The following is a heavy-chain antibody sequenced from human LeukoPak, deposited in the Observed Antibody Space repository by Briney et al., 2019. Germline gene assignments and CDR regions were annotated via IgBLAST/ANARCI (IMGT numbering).Heavy chain of an antibody. CDR1: GFTFSSYG. D-gene: IGHD6-13*01. J-gene: IGHJ6*03. Sequence: GGSLRLSCAASGFTFSSYGMHWVRQAPGKGLEWVAFIRYDGSNKYYADSVKGRFTISRDNSKNTLYLQMNSLRAEDTAVYYCAKDLAVGSSSWIYYYMDVWGKGTTVTVSS. CDR2: IRYDGSNK. V-gene: IGHV3-30*02. CDR3: AKDLAVGSSSWIYYYMDV.